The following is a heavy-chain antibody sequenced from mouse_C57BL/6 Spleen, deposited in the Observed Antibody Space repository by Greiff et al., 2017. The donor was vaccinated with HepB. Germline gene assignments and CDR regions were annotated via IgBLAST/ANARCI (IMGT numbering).Heavy chain of an antibody. J-gene: IGHJ2*01. CDR3: AKNGYGSSPLDY. D-gene: IGHD1-1*01. Sequence: VQLQESGPGLVQPSQSLSITCTVSGFSLTSYGVHWVRQSPGKGLEWLGVIWRGGSTDYNAAFMSRLSITKDNSKSQVFFKMNSLQADDTAIYYCAKNGYGSSPLDYWGQGTTLTVSS. V-gene: IGHV2-5*01. CDR2: IWRGGST. CDR1: GFSLTSYG.